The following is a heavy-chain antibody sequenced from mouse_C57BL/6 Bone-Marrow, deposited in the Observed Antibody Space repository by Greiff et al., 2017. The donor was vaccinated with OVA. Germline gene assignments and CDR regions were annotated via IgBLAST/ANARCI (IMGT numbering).Heavy chain of an antibody. D-gene: IGHD2-3*01. CDR3: ARNRWAYDGYDYWYFDV. Sequence: VQLQQSGPGLVQPSQSLSITCTVSGFSLTSYGVHWVRQSPGKGLEWLGVIWSGGSTDYNAAFISRLSISKDNSKSQVFFKMNSLQADDTAIYYCARNRWAYDGYDYWYFDVWGTGTTVTVSS. CDR2: IWSGGST. CDR1: GFSLTSYG. V-gene: IGHV2-2*01. J-gene: IGHJ1*03.